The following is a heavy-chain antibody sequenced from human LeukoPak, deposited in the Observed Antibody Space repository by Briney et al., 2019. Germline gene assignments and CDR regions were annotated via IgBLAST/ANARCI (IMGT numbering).Heavy chain of an antibody. J-gene: IGHJ4*02. Sequence: ASVKVSCKASGYTFTGYYMHWVRQAPGQGLEWMGWINPNSGGTNYAQKFQGRVTMTRDTSTSTAYMELSRLRSDDTAVYYCARDSSGWLYYFDYWGQGTLVTVSS. D-gene: IGHD6-19*01. CDR1: GYTFTGYY. CDR2: INPNSGGT. CDR3: ARDSSGWLYYFDY. V-gene: IGHV1-2*02.